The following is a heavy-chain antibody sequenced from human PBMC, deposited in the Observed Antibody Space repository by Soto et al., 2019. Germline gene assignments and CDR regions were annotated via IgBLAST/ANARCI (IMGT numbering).Heavy chain of an antibody. D-gene: IGHD3-3*01. V-gene: IGHV1-18*01. CDR2: ISAYNGNT. J-gene: IGHJ6*01. Sequence: EAPVKVSCKASGYTFTSYGLSWVQQAPGQGLEWMGWISAYNGNTNYAQKLQGRVTMTTDTSTSTAYMELRSLRSDDTAVYYCARDQKLRFSSYYYYYGMDVWGQGTTVTVSS. CDR1: GYTFTSYG. CDR3: ARDQKLRFSSYYYYYGMDV.